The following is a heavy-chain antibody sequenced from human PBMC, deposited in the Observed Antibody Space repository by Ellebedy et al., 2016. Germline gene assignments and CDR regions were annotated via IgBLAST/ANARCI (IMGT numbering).Heavy chain of an antibody. Sequence: GGSLRLXXAASGFTFSSYGMHWVRQAPGKGLEWVAVISYDGSNKYYADSVKGRFTISRDNSKNTLYLQMNSLRAEDTAVYYCAKSTGDRYYYMDVWGKGTTVTVSS. CDR2: ISYDGSNK. D-gene: IGHD1-14*01. CDR3: AKSTGDRYYYMDV. CDR1: GFTFSSYG. V-gene: IGHV3-30*18. J-gene: IGHJ6*03.